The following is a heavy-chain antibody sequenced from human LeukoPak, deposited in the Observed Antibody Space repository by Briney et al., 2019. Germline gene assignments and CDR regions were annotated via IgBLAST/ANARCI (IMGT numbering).Heavy chain of an antibody. D-gene: IGHD6-6*01. CDR2: IYYSGST. V-gene: IGHV4-59*08. CDR3: AREYSSSSGRRAFDF. Sequence: SETLTLTCTVSGGSISSYYWNWIRQPPGKGLEWIGYIYYSGSTNYNPSLKSRVTTLVDTSKNQFSLRLSSVTAADTAVYYCAREYSSSSGRRAFDFWGQGTMVTVSS. CDR1: GGSISSYY. J-gene: IGHJ3*01.